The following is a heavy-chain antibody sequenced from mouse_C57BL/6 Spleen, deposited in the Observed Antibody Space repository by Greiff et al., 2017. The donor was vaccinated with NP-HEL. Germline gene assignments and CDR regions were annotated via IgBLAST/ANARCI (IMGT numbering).Heavy chain of an antibody. J-gene: IGHJ1*03. CDR2: IDPETGGT. V-gene: IGHV1-15*01. CDR3: TRGTMVTTKYFDV. CDR1: GYTFTDYE. D-gene: IGHD2-2*01. Sequence: QVQLQQSGAELVRPGASVTLSCKASGYTFTDYEMHWVKQTPVHGLEWIGAIDPETGGTAYNQKFKGKAILTADKSSSTAYMELRSLTSEDSAVYYCTRGTMVTTKYFDVWGTGTTVTVSS.